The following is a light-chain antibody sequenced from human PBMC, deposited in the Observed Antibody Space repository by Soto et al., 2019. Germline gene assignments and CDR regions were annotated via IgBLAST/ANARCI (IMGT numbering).Light chain of an antibody. CDR1: QGVSSD. CDR3: QQYDSWPRT. CDR2: GAS. J-gene: IGKJ2*01. V-gene: IGKV3-15*01. Sequence: EIVMTQSPATLSVSPGERATLSCRASQGVSSDLAWYQQKPGQAPRLLIYGASTRATGIPARFSGSGSGRGFTLTISSLQSEDCAVYYCQQYDSWPRTFGQGTKLEIK.